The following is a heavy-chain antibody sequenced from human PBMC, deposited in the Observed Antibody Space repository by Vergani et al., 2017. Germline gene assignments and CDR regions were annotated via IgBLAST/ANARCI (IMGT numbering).Heavy chain of an antibody. Sequence: QVQLQESGPGLVKPSQTLSLTCTVSGGPISSGSYYWSWIRQPAGKGLEWIGRIYTSGSTNYNPSLKSRVTISVDTTKNQFSLKLSSVTAADTAVYYCAGDYDYVWGSYRPTNYGMDVWGQGTTVTVSS. D-gene: IGHD3-16*02. CDR3: AGDYDYVWGSYRPTNYGMDV. CDR2: IYTSGST. V-gene: IGHV4-61*02. J-gene: IGHJ6*02. CDR1: GGPISSGSYY.